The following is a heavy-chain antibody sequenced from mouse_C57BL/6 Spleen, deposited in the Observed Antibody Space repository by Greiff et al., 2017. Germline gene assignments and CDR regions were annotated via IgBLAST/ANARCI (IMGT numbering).Heavy chain of an antibody. D-gene: IGHD3-3*01. CDR3: ARGDSSLYYAMDY. V-gene: IGHV1-4*01. CDR1: GYTFTSYT. Sequence: VQLQQSGAELARPGASVKMSCKASGYTFTSYTMHWVKLRPGQGLEWIGYINPSSGYTKYNQKFKDKATLTADISSSTAYMQLSSLTSEDSAVYYCARGDSSLYYAMDYWGQGTSVTVSS. J-gene: IGHJ4*01. CDR2: INPSSGYT.